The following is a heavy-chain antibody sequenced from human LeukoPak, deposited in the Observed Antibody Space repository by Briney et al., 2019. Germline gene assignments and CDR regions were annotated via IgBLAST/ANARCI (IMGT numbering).Heavy chain of an antibody. J-gene: IGHJ4*02. D-gene: IGHD5-24*01. V-gene: IGHV1-69*05. CDR3: ARGGWLQFCYFDY. Sequence: SVKVSCKASGGTFSSYAISWVRQAPGQGLEWMGRIIPIFGTANYAQRFQGRITITTDESTSTAYMELSSLRSEDTAVYYCARGGWLQFCYFDYWGQGTLVTVSS. CDR2: IIPIFGTA. CDR1: GGTFSSYA.